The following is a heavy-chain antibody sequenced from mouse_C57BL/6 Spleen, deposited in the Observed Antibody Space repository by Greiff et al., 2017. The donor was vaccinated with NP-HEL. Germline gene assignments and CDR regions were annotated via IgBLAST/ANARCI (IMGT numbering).Heavy chain of an antibody. Sequence: QVQLQQSGAELVKPGASVKLSCKASGYTFTEYTIHWVKQRSGPGLEWIGWFYPGSGSIKYNEKFKDKATLTADKSSSTVYMDLNRLTSEDSAVYFCARHEAYYSNYVLYCAMDYWGQGTSVTVSS. CDR3: ARHEAYYSNYVLYCAMDY. V-gene: IGHV1-62-2*01. J-gene: IGHJ4*01. D-gene: IGHD2-5*01. CDR1: GYTFTEYT. CDR2: FYPGSGSI.